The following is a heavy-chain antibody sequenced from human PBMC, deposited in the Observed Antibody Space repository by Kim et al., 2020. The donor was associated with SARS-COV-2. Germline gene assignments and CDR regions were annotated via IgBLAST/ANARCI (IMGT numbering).Heavy chain of an antibody. D-gene: IGHD3-9*01. CDR2: VNPKTGNT. V-gene: IGHV1-8*01. J-gene: IGHJ4*02. Sequence: ASVKVSCKTSGYSFISYDIIWVRQAPGQGLEWMGWVNPKTGNTAYAREFQGKVTMTRDTSTSTVYMELSSLRPEDTAVYYCAREDLADILTGFYLDTWGQGTQVIVSS. CDR1: GYSFISYD. CDR3: AREDLADILTGFYLDT.